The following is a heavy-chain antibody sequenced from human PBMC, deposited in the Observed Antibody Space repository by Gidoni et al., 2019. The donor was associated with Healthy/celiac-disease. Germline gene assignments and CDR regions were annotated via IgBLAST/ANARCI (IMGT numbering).Heavy chain of an antibody. V-gene: IGHV3-11*01. CDR1: GFTCSDYY. CDR3: ARASDGYYDSSGRHFDY. D-gene: IGHD3-22*01. J-gene: IGHJ4*02. Sequence: QVQLVESGGGLVKPGGSLRLSCAASGFTCSDYYMSRIRQAPGKGLECVSYISSSGSTIYYADSVKGRFTISRDNAKNSLYLQMNSLRAEDTAVYYCARASDGYYDSSGRHFDYWGQGTLVTVSS. CDR2: ISSSGSTI.